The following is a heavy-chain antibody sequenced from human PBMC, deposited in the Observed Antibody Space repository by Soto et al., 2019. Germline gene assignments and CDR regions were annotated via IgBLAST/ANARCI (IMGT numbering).Heavy chain of an antibody. Sequence: ASVKVSCKASGYTFTSYDINWVRQATGQGLEWMGWMNPNSGNTGYAQKFQGRVTMTRNTSISTAYMELSSLRSEDTAVYYCARVLKYDFWSGYFKPAHDAFDIWGQGTMVTVSS. J-gene: IGHJ3*02. V-gene: IGHV1-8*01. CDR1: GYTFTSYD. CDR2: MNPNSGNT. D-gene: IGHD3-3*01. CDR3: ARVLKYDFWSGYFKPAHDAFDI.